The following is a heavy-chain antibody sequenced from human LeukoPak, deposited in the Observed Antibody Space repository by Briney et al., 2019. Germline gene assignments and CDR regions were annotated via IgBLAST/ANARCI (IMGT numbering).Heavy chain of an antibody. CDR1: GYTFTSYG. J-gene: IGHJ5*01. CDR3: ARGNWGLWSDF. CDR2: INPNSGGT. D-gene: IGHD7-27*01. Sequence: ASVKVSCKASGYTFTSYGISWVRQAPGQGLEWMGWINPNSGGTNYAQKFQGRVTMTRDTSISTAYMELSRLRSDDTAVYYCARGNWGLWSDFWGQGTLVTVSS. V-gene: IGHV1-2*02.